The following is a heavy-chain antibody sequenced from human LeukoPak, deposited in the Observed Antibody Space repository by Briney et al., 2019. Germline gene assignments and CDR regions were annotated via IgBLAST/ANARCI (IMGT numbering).Heavy chain of an antibody. CDR3: ASSKRYNVFDY. Sequence: AETLSLTCAVSGYSISSGYYWGWIRQPPGKGLEWIGSIYHSGSTYYIPSPKSRVTISVVTSKNQFSLKLRSVTAADTAVYYCASSKRYNVFDYWGQGTLVTVSS. CDR1: GYSISSGYY. D-gene: IGHD1-1*01. CDR2: IYHSGST. V-gene: IGHV4-38-2*01. J-gene: IGHJ4*02.